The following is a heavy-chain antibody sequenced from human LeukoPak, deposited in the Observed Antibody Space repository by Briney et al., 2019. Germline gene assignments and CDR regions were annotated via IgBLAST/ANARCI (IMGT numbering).Heavy chain of an antibody. CDR2: IWYDGSNK. CDR1: GFTFSSYG. CDR3: ARGHSSSWYLPDYYYYGMDV. V-gene: IGHV3-33*01. J-gene: IGHJ6*04. Sequence: TGGSLRLSCAASGFTFSSYGMHWVRQAPGKGLEWVAVIWYDGSNKYYADSVKGRFTISRDNSKNTLYLQMNSLRAEDTAVYYCARGHSSSWYLPDYYYYGMDVWGKGTTVTVSS. D-gene: IGHD6-13*01.